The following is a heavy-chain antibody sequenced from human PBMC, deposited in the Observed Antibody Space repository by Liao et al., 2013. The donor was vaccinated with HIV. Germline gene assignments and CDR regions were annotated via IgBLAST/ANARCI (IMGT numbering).Heavy chain of an antibody. CDR1: GGSITSGPFY. Sequence: QVLLQESGPGLVKPSQTLSLTCTVAGGSITSGPFYWSWIRQPAGKGLDGLGVSYTSGNTNYNPSLKSRVTMSVDKSKNQFSLKLSSVSAADTAVYYCARVRYYYDSSGYPNYYYYYMDVWGKGTTVTVSS. CDR3: ARVRYYYDSSGYPNYYYYYMDV. CDR2: SYTSGNT. D-gene: IGHD3-22*01. J-gene: IGHJ6*03. V-gene: IGHV4-61*02.